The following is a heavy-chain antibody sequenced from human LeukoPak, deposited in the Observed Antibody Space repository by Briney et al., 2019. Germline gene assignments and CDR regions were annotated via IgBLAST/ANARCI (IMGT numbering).Heavy chain of an antibody. V-gene: IGHV4-34*01. CDR1: GGSFSGYY. CDR2: INHSGST. J-gene: IGHJ4*02. Sequence: SETLSLTCAVYGGSFSGYYWSWIRQPPGKGLEWIGEINHSGSTNYNPSLKSRVTISVDTSKNQFSLKLSSVTAADTAVYYCAREGGKVFEVVTAAFDYWGQGTLVTVSS. CDR3: AREGGKVFEVVTAAFDY. D-gene: IGHD2-21*02.